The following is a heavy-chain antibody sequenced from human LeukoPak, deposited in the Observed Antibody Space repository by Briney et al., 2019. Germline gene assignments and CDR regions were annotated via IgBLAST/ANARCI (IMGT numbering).Heavy chain of an antibody. CDR1: GGSISSSNW. V-gene: IGHV4-4*02. CDR2: IYHSGST. D-gene: IGHD6-19*01. CDR3: ARDAVADYYYYGMDV. J-gene: IGHJ6*02. Sequence: PSETLSLTCAVSGGSISSSNWWSWVRRPPGKGLEWIGEIYHSGSTNYNPSLKSRVTISVDKSKNQFSLKLSSVTAADTAVYYCARDAVADYYYYGMDVWGQGTTVTVSS.